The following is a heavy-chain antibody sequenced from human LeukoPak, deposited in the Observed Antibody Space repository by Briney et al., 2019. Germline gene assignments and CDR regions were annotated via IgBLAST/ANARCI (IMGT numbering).Heavy chain of an antibody. Sequence: ALRLSCAASGFTFDDYAMHWVRQAPGKGLEWVSGITWNRDNIGYGDSVKGRFTISRDNVKNVLYLQMTSLRPEDTALYYCAKDLSSAITSALVLDVWGQGTTVIVSS. V-gene: IGHV3-9*01. CDR3: AKDLSSAITSALVLDV. CDR2: ITWNRDNI. D-gene: IGHD3-22*01. J-gene: IGHJ6*02. CDR1: GFTFDDYA.